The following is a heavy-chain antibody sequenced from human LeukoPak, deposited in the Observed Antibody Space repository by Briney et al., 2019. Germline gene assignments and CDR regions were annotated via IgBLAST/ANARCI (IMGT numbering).Heavy chain of an antibody. CDR2: ISGSGGST. CDR3: AKPTSSGYDAFDI. V-gene: IGHV3-23*01. J-gene: IGHJ3*02. D-gene: IGHD3-22*01. Sequence: PGGSLRLSCAASGFTFSSYAMSWVRQAPGKGLERVSAISGSGGSTYYADSVKGRFTISRDNSKNTLYLQMNSLRAEDTAVYYCAKPTSSGYDAFDIWGQGTMVTVSS. CDR1: GFTFSSYA.